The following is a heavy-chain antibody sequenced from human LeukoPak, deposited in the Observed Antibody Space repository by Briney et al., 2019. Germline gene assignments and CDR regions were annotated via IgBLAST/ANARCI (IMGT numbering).Heavy chain of an antibody. CDR2: INPNSGGT. V-gene: IGHV1-2*02. CDR1: GYTFTDYY. D-gene: IGHD1-1*01. Sequence: ASVKVSCKASGYTFTDYYIHWVRQAPGQGLEWMGWINPNSGGTKYAQRFKGRVTMTGDTSISTAYMELRGLRSDDTAVYYCARDIWNLRIIYYWGQGTLVTVSS. CDR3: ARDIWNLRIIYY. J-gene: IGHJ4*02.